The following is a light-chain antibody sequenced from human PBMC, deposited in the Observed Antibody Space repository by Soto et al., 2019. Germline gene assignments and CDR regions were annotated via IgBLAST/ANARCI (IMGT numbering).Light chain of an antibody. CDR1: QSISSW. J-gene: IGKJ1*01. CDR3: QQYNSYSRT. CDR2: DAS. Sequence: IQMTQSPSTLSASVGDVVTITWRASQSISSWLAWYQQKPGKAPKLLIYDASSLESGVPSRFSGSGSGTEFTLTISSLQPDDFATYYCQQYNSYSRTFGQGTKVDIK. V-gene: IGKV1-5*01.